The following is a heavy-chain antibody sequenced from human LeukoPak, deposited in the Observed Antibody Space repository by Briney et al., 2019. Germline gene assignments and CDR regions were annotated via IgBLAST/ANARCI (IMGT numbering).Heavy chain of an antibody. CDR1: GGTFSSYA. CDR3: VSPRPPKRGYSGYEEDTKFDY. D-gene: IGHD5-12*01. V-gene: IGHV1-69*13. Sequence: SVKVSCKASGGTFSSYAISWVRQAPGQGLEWMGGIIPIFGTANYAQKFQGRVTITADESTSTAYMELSSLRSEDTAVYYCVSPRPPKRGYSGYEEDTKFDYWGQGALVTVSS. J-gene: IGHJ4*02. CDR2: IIPIFGTA.